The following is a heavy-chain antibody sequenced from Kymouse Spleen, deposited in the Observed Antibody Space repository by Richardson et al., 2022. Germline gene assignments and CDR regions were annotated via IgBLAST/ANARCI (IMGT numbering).Heavy chain of an antibody. CDR1: GGTFSSYA. Sequence: QVQLVQSGAEVKKPGSSVKVSCKASGGTFSSYAISWVRQAPGQGLEWMGGIIPIFGTANYAQKFQGRVTITTDESTSTAYMELSSLRSEDTAVYYCAREWVYSSSSEGFDYYYYGMDVWGQGTTVTVSS. CDR3: AREWVYSSSSEGFDYYYYGMDV. CDR2: IIPIFGTA. V-gene: IGHV1-69*05. J-gene: IGHJ6*02. D-gene: IGHD6-6*01.